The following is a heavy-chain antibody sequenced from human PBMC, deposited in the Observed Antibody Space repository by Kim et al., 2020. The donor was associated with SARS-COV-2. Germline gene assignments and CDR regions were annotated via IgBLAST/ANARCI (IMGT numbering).Heavy chain of an antibody. J-gene: IGHJ4*02. Sequence: ASVKVSCKASGYTFTNYYIHWVRQAPGRGLEWMGLINPRVGSTTYAQNFKGRVTMSRDPSTNTVYMELTSLRFEDTAVYSCARDVVEVTNARGFEYWGQGTMGTVSS. CDR2: INPRVGST. V-gene: IGHV1-46*01. CDR1: GYTFTNYY. D-gene: IGHD2-2*01. CDR3: ARDVVEVTNARGFEY.